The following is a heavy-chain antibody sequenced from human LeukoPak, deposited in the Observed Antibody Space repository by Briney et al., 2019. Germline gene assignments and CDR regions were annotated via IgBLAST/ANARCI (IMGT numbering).Heavy chain of an antibody. CDR3: AKDGSGWTYNWFDP. CDR2: ISGSGGST. J-gene: IGHJ5*02. D-gene: IGHD6-19*01. Sequence: PGGSLRLSCAASGSIFSSYSMSWVRQAPGKGLEWVSAISGSGGSTYYADSVKGRFTISRDNSKNTLYLQMNSLRAEDTAVYYCAKDGSGWTYNWFDPWGQGTLVTVSS. CDR1: GSIFSSYS. V-gene: IGHV3-23*01.